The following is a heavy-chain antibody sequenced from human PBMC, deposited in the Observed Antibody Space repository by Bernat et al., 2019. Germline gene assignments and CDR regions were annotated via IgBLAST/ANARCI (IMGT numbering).Heavy chain of an antibody. V-gene: IGHV3-74*01. CDR1: GFTFSSNW. D-gene: IGHD6-19*01. CDR3: ARDRLAVAGPFDY. Sequence: EVQLVESGGGLVQPGGSLRLSCAASGFTFSSNWMHWVRQAPGKGPVWVSRINSDGSNTDYADSVKGRFTISRDNAKNTLYLQMNSLRAEDTAVYYCARDRLAVAGPFDYWGQGTLVTVSS. CDR2: INSDGSNT. J-gene: IGHJ4*02.